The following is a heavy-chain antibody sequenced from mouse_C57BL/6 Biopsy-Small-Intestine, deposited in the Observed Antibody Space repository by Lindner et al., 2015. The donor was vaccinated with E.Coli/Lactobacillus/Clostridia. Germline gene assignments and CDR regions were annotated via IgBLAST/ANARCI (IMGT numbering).Heavy chain of an antibody. V-gene: IGHV1-54*01. Sequence: VQLQESGPELVRPGTSVKVSCKASGYTFSNYLIQWIKQRPGQGLEWIGVINPGSDITNFNEKFKGKATLTADKSSSTAYMQLSSLTSEDSAVFFCARDLDFDFWGQGTTLTVSS. CDR3: ARDLDFDF. J-gene: IGHJ2*01. CDR2: INPGSDIT. CDR1: GYTFSNYL.